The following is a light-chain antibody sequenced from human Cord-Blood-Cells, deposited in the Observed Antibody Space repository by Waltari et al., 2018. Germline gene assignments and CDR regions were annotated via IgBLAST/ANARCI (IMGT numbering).Light chain of an antibody. CDR2: EGS. Sequence: QSALTQPASVSGSPGQSITISCTGTSSDVGSYNLVSWYQQHPGKAPKLMSYEGSKRPSVVSNRFSGSKSGNTASLTISGLQAEDEADYYCCSYAGSSTYVVFGGGTKLTVL. V-gene: IGLV2-23*01. J-gene: IGLJ2*01. CDR1: SSDVGSYNL. CDR3: CSYAGSSTYVV.